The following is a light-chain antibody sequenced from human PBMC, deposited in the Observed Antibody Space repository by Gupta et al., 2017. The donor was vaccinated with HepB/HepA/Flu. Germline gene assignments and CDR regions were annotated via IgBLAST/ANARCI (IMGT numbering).Light chain of an antibody. Sequence: DIVMTQSPDSLAVSLGERATINCKSSQSILHSSSSKNYLAWYQQKPGQPPKLLIYWASTRESGVPDRFSGSGCGTDFTLTMSSRQAEDVAVYYCQQDHSPLPFTFGHGTKVEIK. CDR2: WAS. CDR1: QSILHSSSSKNY. V-gene: IGKV4-1*01. CDR3: QQDHSPLPFT. J-gene: IGKJ3*01.